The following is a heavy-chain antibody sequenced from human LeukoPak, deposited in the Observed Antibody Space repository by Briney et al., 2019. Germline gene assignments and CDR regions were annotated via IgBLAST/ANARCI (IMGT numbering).Heavy chain of an antibody. D-gene: IGHD2-15*01. Sequence: GASVKVSCKASGYTFTGDDMHWVRQAHGQGVEWMGWINANSGGTNYEKKFQGRVTMTRDTTIRTAYTKVSRLRSADTAVYYCARVCCCGGSCSSAYWGQGTLVTLSS. J-gene: IGHJ4*02. CDR2: INANSGGT. CDR3: ARVCCCGGSCSSAY. CDR1: GYTFTGDD. V-gene: IGHV1-2*02.